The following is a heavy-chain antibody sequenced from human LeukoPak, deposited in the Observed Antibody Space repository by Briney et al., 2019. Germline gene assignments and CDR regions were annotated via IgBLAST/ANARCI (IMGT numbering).Heavy chain of an antibody. CDR3: TTPDILTGYSFSGYYGMDV. CDR2: ISGSGGST. J-gene: IGHJ6*02. D-gene: IGHD3-9*01. Sequence: GGSLRLSCAASGFTFSSYAMSWVRQAPGKGLEWVSAISGSGGSTYYADSVKGRFTISRDNSKNTLYLQMNSLKTEDTAVYYCTTPDILTGYSFSGYYGMDVWGQGTTVTVSS. V-gene: IGHV3-23*01. CDR1: GFTFSSYA.